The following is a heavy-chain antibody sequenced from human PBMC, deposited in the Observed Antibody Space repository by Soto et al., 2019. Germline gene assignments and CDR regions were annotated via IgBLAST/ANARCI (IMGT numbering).Heavy chain of an antibody. Sequence: QVQLVQSGAEVKKPGSSVKVSCKASGGTFSSYAISWVRQAPGQGLEWMGGISAYNGNTNYAQKLQGRVTMTTDTSTSTAYMELRSLRSDDTAVYYCAREYYDFWSGYFKMDVWGQGTTVTVSS. CDR3: AREYYDFWSGYFKMDV. CDR1: GGTFSSYA. J-gene: IGHJ6*02. CDR2: ISAYNGNT. D-gene: IGHD3-3*01. V-gene: IGHV1-18*01.